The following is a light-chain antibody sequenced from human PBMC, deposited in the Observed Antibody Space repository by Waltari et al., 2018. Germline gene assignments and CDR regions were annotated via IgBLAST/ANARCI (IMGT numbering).Light chain of an antibody. CDR1: NIGSKS. CDR2: DNS. V-gene: IGLV3-21*04. J-gene: IGLJ2*01. CDR3: QVWDTSTDHYVV. Sequence: SYVLTQPPSVSVAPGSTATITCGGDNIGSKSVHWYQQKPGQAPVLVMYDNSDRPSGIPERCSGSNSGNTATLTISRVEAGDEADYYCQVWDTSTDHYVVFGGGTKLTV.